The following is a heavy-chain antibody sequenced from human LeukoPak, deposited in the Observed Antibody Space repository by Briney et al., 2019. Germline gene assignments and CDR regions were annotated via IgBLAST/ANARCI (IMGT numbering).Heavy chain of an antibody. Sequence: GGSLRLSCAASGFTVANDRMSWVRQPPGKGLEWVSTVYGGGNTAYTDSVKGRFTISRDTSKNTLLLQMNSLRAEDTAVYYCAKEDGIAVAGTVYWGQGTLVTVSS. CDR2: VYGGGNT. D-gene: IGHD6-19*01. V-gene: IGHV3-53*01. J-gene: IGHJ4*02. CDR1: GFTVANDR. CDR3: AKEDGIAVAGTVY.